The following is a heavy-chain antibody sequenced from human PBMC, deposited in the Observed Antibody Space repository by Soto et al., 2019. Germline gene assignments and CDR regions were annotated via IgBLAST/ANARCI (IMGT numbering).Heavy chain of an antibody. V-gene: IGHV1-8*01. D-gene: IGHD6-6*01. Sequence: ASVKFSCKASGYTFTSHDINWVRQATGQGLEWMGWLNPHNGKTGYAQRFQGRVTMTWNATTGTVYLELSSLRSEDTAMYYCARVSSIAARRSFESWGQGTLVTVSS. CDR3: ARVSSIAARRSFES. J-gene: IGHJ4*02. CDR1: GYTFTSHD. CDR2: LNPHNGKT.